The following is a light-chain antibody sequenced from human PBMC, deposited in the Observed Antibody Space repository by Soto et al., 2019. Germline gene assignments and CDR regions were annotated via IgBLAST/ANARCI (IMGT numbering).Light chain of an antibody. CDR1: SSDVGGYNY. J-gene: IGLJ2*01. CDR2: EVT. CDR3: SSYTGSNTLV. Sequence: QSALTQPASVSGSPGQSITISCTGTSSDVGGYNYVSWYQQHPGKAPKLMIYEVTNRPSGVSNRFSGSRSGNTASLTISGLKAEDEADYYCSSYTGSNTLVFGGGTKVTVL. V-gene: IGLV2-14*01.